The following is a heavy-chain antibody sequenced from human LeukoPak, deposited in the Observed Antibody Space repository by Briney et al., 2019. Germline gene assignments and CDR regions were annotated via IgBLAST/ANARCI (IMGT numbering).Heavy chain of an antibody. J-gene: IGHJ5*02. V-gene: IGHV4-31*03. D-gene: IGHD4-17*01. CDR3: ARYYGDYSNRWFDP. CDR2: IYYSGGT. Sequence: SETLSLTCTVSGGSISSGGYYWSWIRQHPGKDLEWIGYIYYSGGTYYNPSLKGRLTISVDTSKNQFSLKLSSVTAADTAVYYCARYYGDYSNRWFDPWGQGTLVTVSS. CDR1: GGSISSGGYY.